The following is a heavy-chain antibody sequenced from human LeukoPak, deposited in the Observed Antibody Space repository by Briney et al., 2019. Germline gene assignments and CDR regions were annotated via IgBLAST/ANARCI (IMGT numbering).Heavy chain of an antibody. CDR2: IYYSGST. CDR3: ARHSRGEGTPSDY. V-gene: IGHV4-39*01. D-gene: IGHD3-10*01. Sequence: KASETLSLTCTVSGGSISSSSYYWGWIRQPPGKGLEWIGSIYYSGSTYYNPSLKSRVTISVDTFKNQFSLKLSSVTAADTAVYYCARHSRGEGTPSDYWGQGTLVTVSS. CDR1: GGSISSSSYY. J-gene: IGHJ4*02.